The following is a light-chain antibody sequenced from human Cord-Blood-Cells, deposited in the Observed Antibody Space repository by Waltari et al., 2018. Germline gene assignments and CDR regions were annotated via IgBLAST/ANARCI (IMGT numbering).Light chain of an antibody. CDR3: QQRSNALST. J-gene: IGKJ3*01. CDR2: DAS. Sequence: IVLTQSPATLCLSPGERATLSCRASQRVSSYLAWYQQKPGQAPRLLIYDASNRATGIPARFTGSGSGPDFTLTISSLEPEDCAVYYCQQRSNALSTFGPGTKVDIK. V-gene: IGKV3-11*01. CDR1: QRVSSY.